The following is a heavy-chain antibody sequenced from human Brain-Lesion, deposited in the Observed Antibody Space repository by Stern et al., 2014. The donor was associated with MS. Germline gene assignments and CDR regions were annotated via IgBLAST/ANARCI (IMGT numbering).Heavy chain of an antibody. Sequence: VQLLESGGAVLQPRRSLRLSCAASGLTFSSHGMHWVRLAPGKGLEWVAVVSDDGGSKNYADSVKGRFTISRDNSKNTLYLQMNSLRAEDTAVYYCATDRGLVWFGGLLYWGQGTQVTVST. D-gene: IGHD3-10*01. J-gene: IGHJ4*02. CDR2: VSDDGGSK. V-gene: IGHV3-30*03. CDR1: GLTFSSHG. CDR3: ATDRGLVWFGGLLY.